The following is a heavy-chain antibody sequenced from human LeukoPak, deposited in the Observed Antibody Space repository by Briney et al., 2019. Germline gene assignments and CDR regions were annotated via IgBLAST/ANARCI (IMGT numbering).Heavy chain of an antibody. Sequence: RPGGSLRLSCAASGFTFSSYAMSWVRQAPGKGLEWVSAISGSGGSTYYADSVKGRFTISRDNSKNTLYLQMNSLRAEDTAVYYCANHGPVGSYYSNTDHLHPEGYYYYGMDVWGQGTTVTVSS. CDR3: ANHGPVGSYYSNTDHLHPEGYYYYGMDV. V-gene: IGHV3-23*01. J-gene: IGHJ6*02. CDR2: ISGSGGST. D-gene: IGHD1-26*01. CDR1: GFTFSSYA.